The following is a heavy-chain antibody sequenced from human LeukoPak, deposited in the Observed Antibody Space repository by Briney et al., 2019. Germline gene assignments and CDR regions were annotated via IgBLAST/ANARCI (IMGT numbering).Heavy chain of an antibody. CDR1: GGSLSNYY. V-gene: IGHV4-59*01. D-gene: IGHD3-10*01. Sequence: SETLSLTCTVSGGSLSNYYWSWIRQPPGKGLEWIGYIYYTGSTNYNPSLKSRVTISVDTSKNQFSLKLRSVSAADTAVYYCARGWFGEFYFDYWGQGTLVTVSS. CDR3: ARGWFGEFYFDY. J-gene: IGHJ4*02. CDR2: IYYTGST.